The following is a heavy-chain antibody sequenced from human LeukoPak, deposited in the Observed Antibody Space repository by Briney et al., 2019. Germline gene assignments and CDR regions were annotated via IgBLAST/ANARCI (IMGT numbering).Heavy chain of an antibody. D-gene: IGHD3-22*01. Sequence: ASVKVSCKVSGYTLTELSMHWVRQAPGKGLEWMVGFDPEDGETIYAQKFQGRVTMTEDTSTDTAYMELSSLRSEDTAVYYCATVPEYYYDSSGFYGPFDYWGQGTLVTVSS. CDR3: ATVPEYYYDSSGFYGPFDY. CDR1: GYTLTELS. J-gene: IGHJ4*02. V-gene: IGHV1-24*01. CDR2: FDPEDGET.